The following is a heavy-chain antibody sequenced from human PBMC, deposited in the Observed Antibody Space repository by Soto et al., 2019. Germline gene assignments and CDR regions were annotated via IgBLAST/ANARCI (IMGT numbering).Heavy chain of an antibody. D-gene: IGHD2-2*01. CDR2: IKQDGSER. CDR1: GFTFSSDW. Sequence: EVQLVESGGGLVQPGGSLRLSCAASGFTFSSDWMSWVRQAPGKGLEWGANIKQDGSERYYVDSVKGPFTTSRANAKNSLYLQMNSLGAEDRAVDYGVRGGSSTRFMDYWGQGTLVTVSS. V-gene: IGHV3-7*03. CDR3: VRGGSSTRFMDY. J-gene: IGHJ4*02.